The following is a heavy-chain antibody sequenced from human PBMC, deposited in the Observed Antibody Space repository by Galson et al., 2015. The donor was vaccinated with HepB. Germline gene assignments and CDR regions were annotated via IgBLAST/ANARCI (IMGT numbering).Heavy chain of an antibody. V-gene: IGHV1-69*13. CDR1: GGTFSSYA. CDR2: IIPIFGTA. J-gene: IGHJ1*01. D-gene: IGHD6-13*01. Sequence: SVKVSCKASGGTFSSYAISWVRQAPGQGLEWMGGIIPIFGTANYTQKFQGRVTITADESTSTAYMELSSLRSEDTAVYYCARDDGGRSSWYTKWMGAEYFQHWGQGTLVTVSS. CDR3: ARDDGGRSSWYTKWMGAEYFQH.